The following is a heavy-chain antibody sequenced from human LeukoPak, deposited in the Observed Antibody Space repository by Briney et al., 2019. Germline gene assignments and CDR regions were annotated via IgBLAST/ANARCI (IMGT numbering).Heavy chain of an antibody. CDR1: GFTFSSYA. V-gene: IGHV3-23*01. CDR3: ARVYYYDSSGYSILGLGADY. J-gene: IGHJ4*02. CDR2: ISGSGGST. D-gene: IGHD3-22*01. Sequence: PGGSLRLSCAASGFTFSSYAMSWVRQAPGKGLEWVSAISGSGGSTYYADSVKGRFTISRDNSKNTLYLQMNSLRAEDTAVYYCARVYYYDSSGYSILGLGADYWGQGTLVTFSS.